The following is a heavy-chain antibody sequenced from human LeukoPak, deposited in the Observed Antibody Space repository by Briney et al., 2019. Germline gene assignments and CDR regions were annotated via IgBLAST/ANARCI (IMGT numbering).Heavy chain of an antibody. Sequence: SETLSLTCTVSGGSISSSSYYWGWIRQPPGKGLEWIGRIYYSGSTYYNPSLKSRVTISVDTSKNQFSLKLSSVTAADTAVYYCARRPKAGPYYYYGMDVWGQGTTVTVSS. V-gene: IGHV4-39*01. J-gene: IGHJ6*02. CDR1: GGSISSSSYY. CDR3: ARRPKAGPYYYYGMDV. D-gene: IGHD6-13*01. CDR2: IYYSGST.